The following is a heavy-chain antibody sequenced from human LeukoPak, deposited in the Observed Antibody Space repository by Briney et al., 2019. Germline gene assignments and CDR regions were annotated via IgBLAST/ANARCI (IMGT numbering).Heavy chain of an antibody. V-gene: IGHV5-51*01. D-gene: IGHD6-19*01. CDR1: GYTFTSQW. CDR2: IYPDDSDT. J-gene: IGHJ4*02. Sequence: GESLKISCKASGYTFTSQWISWVRQMPGKGLEWMGIIYPDDSDTRYGPSFQGQLTISADKSITTAYLQWSSLRASDTAMYYCATTRGFSSGWYGALDYWGQGSLVTVSS. CDR3: ATTRGFSSGWYGALDY.